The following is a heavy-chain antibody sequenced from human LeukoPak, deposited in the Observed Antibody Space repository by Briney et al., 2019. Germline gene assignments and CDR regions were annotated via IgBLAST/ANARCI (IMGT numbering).Heavy chain of an antibody. CDR3: GRVVTAVWDWLDP. Sequence: GGSLRLSCAASGFTFSSYGLHWVRQAPGKGLEWVTFIRYDGTDKYYADSVKGRFTISRDDSKNTLYLQMNSLRPEDTAVYYCGRVVTAVWDWLDPWAQEPLVTVP. V-gene: IGHV3-30*02. D-gene: IGHD2-2*01. CDR1: GFTFSSYG. J-gene: IGHJ5*02. CDR2: IRYDGTDK.